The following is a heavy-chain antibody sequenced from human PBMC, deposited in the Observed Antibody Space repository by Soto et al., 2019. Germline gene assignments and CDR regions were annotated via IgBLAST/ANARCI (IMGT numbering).Heavy chain of an antibody. CDR2: ISSSSSTI. J-gene: IGHJ4*02. D-gene: IGHD3-10*01. V-gene: IGHV3-48*01. Sequence: ESGGDLVQPGGSLRLSCAASGYTFSSYSMNWVRQAPGKGLEWVSYISSSSSTIYYADSVKGRFTISRDSAKNSLYLQMNSLRAEDTAVYYCARASGSGSYYNCFDYWGQGTLVTVSS. CDR3: ARASGSGSYYNCFDY. CDR1: GYTFSSYS.